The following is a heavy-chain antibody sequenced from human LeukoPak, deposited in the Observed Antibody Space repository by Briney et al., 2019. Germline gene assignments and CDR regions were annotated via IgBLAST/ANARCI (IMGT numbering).Heavy chain of an antibody. D-gene: IGHD3-10*01. CDR1: GGTFSSYA. V-gene: IGHV1-69*06. Sequence: SVKVSCKASGGTFSSYAISWVRQAPGQGLEWMGGIIPIFGTANYAQKFQGRVTITADKSTSTAYMELSSLRSEDTAVYYCARGLGITMVRGVIRPGGDYWGQGTLVTVSS. CDR3: ARGLGITMVRGVIRPGGDY. CDR2: IIPIFGTA. J-gene: IGHJ4*02.